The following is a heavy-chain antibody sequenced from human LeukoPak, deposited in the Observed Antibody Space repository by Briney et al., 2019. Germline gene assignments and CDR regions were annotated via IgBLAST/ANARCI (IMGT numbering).Heavy chain of an antibody. CDR2: ISYHGANK. CDR1: GFTFNSYA. V-gene: IGHV3-30-3*01. CDR3: AEDYYGSGSYCDY. Sequence: GGSLRLSCAASGFTFNSYAMHWVRQAPGQGLEWVAVISYHGANKYYADSVKGRFTISRDNSKNTLYLQMNSLRAEDTAVYYCAEDYYGSGSYCDYWGQGTLVTVSS. D-gene: IGHD3-10*01. J-gene: IGHJ4*02.